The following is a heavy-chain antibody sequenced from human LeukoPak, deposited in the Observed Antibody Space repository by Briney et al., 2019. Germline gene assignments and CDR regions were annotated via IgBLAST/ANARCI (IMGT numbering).Heavy chain of an antibody. V-gene: IGHV4-34*01. CDR2: INHSGST. J-gene: IGHJ4*02. CDR1: GGSFSGYY. D-gene: IGHD3-9*01. Sequence: KPSETLSLPCAVYGGSFSGYYWSWIRQPPGKGLEWIGEINHSGSTNYNPSLKSRVTISVDTSKNQFSLKLSSVTAADTAVYYCAGENYDILTGSSHWGQGTLVTVSS. CDR3: AGENYDILTGSSH.